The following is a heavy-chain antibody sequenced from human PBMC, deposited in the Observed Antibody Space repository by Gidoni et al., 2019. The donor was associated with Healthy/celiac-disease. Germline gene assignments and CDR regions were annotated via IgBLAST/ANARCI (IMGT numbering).Heavy chain of an antibody. CDR3: ARAWTTVTSDWFDP. CDR1: GGSISSGGYS. J-gene: IGHJ5*02. Sequence: QLQLQESGSGLVKPSQTLSLTCAVSGGSISSGGYSWSWIRQPPGKGLEWIGYIDHSGSTYYNPSIKSRVTISVDRSKNQFSLKLSSVTAADTAVYYCARAWTTVTSDWFDPWGQGTLVTVSS. V-gene: IGHV4-30-2*01. CDR2: IDHSGST. D-gene: IGHD4-17*01.